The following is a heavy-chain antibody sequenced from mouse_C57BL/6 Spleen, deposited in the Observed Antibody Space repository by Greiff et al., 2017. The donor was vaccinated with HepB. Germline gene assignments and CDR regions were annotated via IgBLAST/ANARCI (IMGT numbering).Heavy chain of an antibody. CDR3: ARWGYGPAYYFDY. J-gene: IGHJ2*01. CDR2: IYPGDGDT. V-gene: IGHV1-80*01. Sequence: QVQLQQSGAELVKPGASVKISCKASGYAFSSYWMNWVKQRPGKGLEWIGQIYPGDGDTNYNGKFKGKATLTADKSSSTAYMQLSRLTSEDSAVYFCARWGYGPAYYFDYWGQGTTLTVSS. D-gene: IGHD3-1*01. CDR1: GYAFSSYW.